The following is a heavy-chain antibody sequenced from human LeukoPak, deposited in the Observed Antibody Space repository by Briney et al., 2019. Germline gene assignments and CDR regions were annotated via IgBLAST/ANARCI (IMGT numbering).Heavy chain of an antibody. CDR3: ARDFSISWSNWFDP. CDR2: INPHSGNT. CDR1: GYTFSAYY. V-gene: IGHV1-2*02. J-gene: IGHJ5*02. Sequence: ASVKVSCKASGYTFSAYYIHWVRQAPGQGLEWMGWINPHSGNTNYAQKFQGRVTMTKDTSITTAYMELTRLGSDDTAVYYCARDFSISWSNWFDPWGQGTLVTDSS. D-gene: IGHD6-13*01.